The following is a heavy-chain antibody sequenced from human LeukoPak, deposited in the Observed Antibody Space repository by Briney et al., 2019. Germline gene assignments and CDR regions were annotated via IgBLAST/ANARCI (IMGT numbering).Heavy chain of an antibody. D-gene: IGHD3-22*01. V-gene: IGHV4-39*01. CDR1: GDSVSSSTYY. CDR2: ICYSVST. J-gene: IGHJ4*02. Sequence: PSETLSLTCTVSGDSVSSSTYYWDWIRQPPGKGLEWIGNICYSVSTYYNPSLRSRVTMSVDTSKNQFSLRLSSVTAAGTAVYYCARLGGYYDPPDYWGQGTLVTVSS. CDR3: ARLGGYYDPPDY.